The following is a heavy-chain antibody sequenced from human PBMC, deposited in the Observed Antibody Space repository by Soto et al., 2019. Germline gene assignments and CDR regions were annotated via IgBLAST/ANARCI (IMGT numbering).Heavy chain of an antibody. D-gene: IGHD3-22*01. V-gene: IGHV4-38-2*02. J-gene: IGHJ3*02. Sequence: SETLSLTCAVSGYSISSGYYWGWIRQPPGKGLEWIGSIYHSGSTYYNPSLKSRVTISVDTSKNQFSLKLSSVTAADTAVYYCARDYYDSSGYENGDAFDIWGHGTMVTVSS. CDR3: ARDYYDSSGYENGDAFDI. CDR2: IYHSGST. CDR1: GYSISSGYY.